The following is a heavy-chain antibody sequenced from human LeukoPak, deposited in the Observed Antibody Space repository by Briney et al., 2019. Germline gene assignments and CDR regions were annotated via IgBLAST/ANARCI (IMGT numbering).Heavy chain of an antibody. D-gene: IGHD4-17*01. J-gene: IGHJ4*02. CDR3: ATLGGDYGDFSLFDY. CDR1: GGSFSGYY. V-gene: IGHV4-34*01. CDR2: INHSGST. Sequence: SETLSLTCAVYGGSFSGYYWSWIRQPPGKGLEWIGEINHSGSTNYNPSLKSRVTISVDTSKNQFSLKLSSVTAADTAVYYCATLGGDYGDFSLFDYWGQGTLVTVSS.